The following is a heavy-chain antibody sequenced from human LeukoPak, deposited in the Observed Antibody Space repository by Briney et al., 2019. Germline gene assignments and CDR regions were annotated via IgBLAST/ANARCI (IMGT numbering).Heavy chain of an antibody. J-gene: IGHJ3*02. Sequence: GGSLRLSCAASGFTFSDYYMSWIRQAPGKGLEWVSHISSSGSTRYCADSVKGRFTISRDNAKNSLYLQMNSLRAEDTAVYYCARTAYYYDSSGYDDAFDIWGQGTMVTVSS. CDR2: ISSSGSTR. V-gene: IGHV3-11*01. CDR1: GFTFSDYY. CDR3: ARTAYYYDSSGYDDAFDI. D-gene: IGHD3-22*01.